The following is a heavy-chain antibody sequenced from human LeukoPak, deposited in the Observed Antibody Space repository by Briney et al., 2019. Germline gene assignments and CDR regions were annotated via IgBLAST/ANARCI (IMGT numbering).Heavy chain of an antibody. V-gene: IGHV3-48*01. CDR3: ARDSRYDFWSGSRVIDY. Sequence: GGSLRLSCAASGFTFSSYSMNWVRQAPGKGLEWVSYISSSSSTIYYADSVKGRFTISRDNAKNSLYLQMNSLRAEDTAVYYCARDSRYDFWSGSRVIDYWGQGTLVTVSS. J-gene: IGHJ4*02. CDR1: GFTFSSYS. CDR2: ISSSSSTI. D-gene: IGHD3-3*01.